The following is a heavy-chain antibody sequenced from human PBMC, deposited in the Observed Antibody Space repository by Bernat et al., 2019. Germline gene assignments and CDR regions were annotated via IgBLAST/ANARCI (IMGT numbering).Heavy chain of an antibody. J-gene: IGHJ4*02. CDR2: IKSNRYGGTS. CDR3: TREPPFKAGHY. Sequence: EVQLVESGGGLVQPGGSLRLSCTTSGFTFGDYAMSWVRQAPGRGLEWVGFIKSNRYGGTSEYAASVKGRFTISRDDSKSIAYLQMNSLKTEDTAVYYCTREPPFKAGHYWGQGTLVTVSS. V-gene: IGHV3-49*04. CDR1: GFTFGDYA. D-gene: IGHD6-13*01.